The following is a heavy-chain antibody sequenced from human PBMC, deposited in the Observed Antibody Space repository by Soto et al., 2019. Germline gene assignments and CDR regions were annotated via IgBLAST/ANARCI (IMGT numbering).Heavy chain of an antibody. D-gene: IGHD6-19*01. J-gene: IGHJ1*01. V-gene: IGHV3-66*01. CDR2: IYSGGST. Sequence: EVQLVESGGGLVQPGGSLRLSCAASGFTVSSNYMSWVRQAPGKGLEWVSVIYSGGSTYYADSVQGRFTISRDNSKNTLYLQMHSLRAEDTAVYYWARDRIAVAGNPEYFQLWGQGTLVTVSS. CDR3: ARDRIAVAGNPEYFQL. CDR1: GFTVSSNY.